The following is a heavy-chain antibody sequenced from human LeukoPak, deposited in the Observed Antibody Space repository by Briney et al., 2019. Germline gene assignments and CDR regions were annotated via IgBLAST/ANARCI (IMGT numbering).Heavy chain of an antibody. CDR1: GGSISSGGYY. J-gene: IGHJ4*02. CDR2: IYYSGST. Sequence: SETLSLTCTVSGGSISSGGYYWSWIRQHPGKGLEWIGYIYYSGSTYYNPSLKSRVTTSVDTSKNQFSLKLSSVTAADTAVYYCAREGGYAGDYWGQGTLVIVSS. D-gene: IGHD3-22*01. CDR3: AREGGYAGDY. V-gene: IGHV4-31*03.